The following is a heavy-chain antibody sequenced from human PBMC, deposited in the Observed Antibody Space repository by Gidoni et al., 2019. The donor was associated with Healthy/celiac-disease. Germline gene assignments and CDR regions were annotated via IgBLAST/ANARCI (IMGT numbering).Heavy chain of an antibody. CDR3: ARVIRHDFWSGYEGDMDV. CDR1: GYTFTGYY. D-gene: IGHD3-3*01. Sequence: QVQLVQSGAEVKKPGASVKVSCKASGYTFTGYYMHWVRQAPGQGLEWMGWINPNSGGTNYAQKFQGRVTMTRDTSISTAYMELSRLRSDDTAVYYCARVIRHDFWSGYEGDMDVWGKGTTVTVSS. J-gene: IGHJ6*03. V-gene: IGHV1-2*02. CDR2: INPNSGGT.